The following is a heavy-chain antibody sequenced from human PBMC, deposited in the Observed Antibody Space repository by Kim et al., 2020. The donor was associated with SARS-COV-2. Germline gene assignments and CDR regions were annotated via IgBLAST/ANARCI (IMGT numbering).Heavy chain of an antibody. D-gene: IGHD2-2*01. CDR2: MYYSGST. CDR1: GASISTYH. V-gene: IGHV4-59*08. J-gene: IGHJ4*02. CDR3: ARHHCSGTSCYGSFDA. Sequence: SETLSLTCTVSGASISTYHWSWIRQPPGKGLEWIAYMYYSGSTYYNPSLKNRPTISVDTYNNDFPLTLTSETAADTAVYYCARHHCSGTSCYGSFDAWGQGTLVTVSS.